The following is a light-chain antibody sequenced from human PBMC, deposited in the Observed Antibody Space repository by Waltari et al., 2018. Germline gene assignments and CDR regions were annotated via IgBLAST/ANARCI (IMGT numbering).Light chain of an antibody. CDR3: AAWDDSLNGRV. V-gene: IGLV1-44*01. J-gene: IGLJ2*01. CDR1: SSNIGSNT. CDR2: SNN. Sequence: QSVLTQPPSASGTPGQRVTISCSGSSSNIGSNTVHWYQQLPGPAPKLLIYSNNQRPSGVPDRFSGSKSGTSASLAISGLQSEDEADYYCAAWDDSLNGRVFGGGTKLTVL.